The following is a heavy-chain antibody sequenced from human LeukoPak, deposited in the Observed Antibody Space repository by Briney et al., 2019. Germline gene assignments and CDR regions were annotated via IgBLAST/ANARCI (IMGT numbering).Heavy chain of an antibody. J-gene: IGHJ3*02. CDR3: ANRHYYDSSGPRGAFDI. V-gene: IGHV4-38-2*02. D-gene: IGHD3-22*01. Sequence: PSETLSLTCTVSGGSISSYYWGWIRQPPGKGLEWIGSIYHSGSTYYNPSLKSRVTISVDTSKNQFSLKLSSVTAADTAVYYCANRHYYDSSGPRGAFDIWGQGTMVTVSS. CDR1: GGSISSYY. CDR2: IYHSGST.